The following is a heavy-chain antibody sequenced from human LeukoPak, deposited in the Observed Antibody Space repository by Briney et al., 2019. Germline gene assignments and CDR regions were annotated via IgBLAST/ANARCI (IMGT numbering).Heavy chain of an antibody. J-gene: IGHJ5*02. CDR3: ARAGIAAAARFGP. CDR2: FNTNTGNP. D-gene: IGHD6-13*01. Sequence: GASVKVSCKASGYTFTSYAMNWVRQAPGQGLEWMGWFNTNTGNPTYAQGFTGRFVFSLDTSVSTAYLQVSSLKAEGTAEYYCARAGIAAAARFGPWGQGTLVTVSS. V-gene: IGHV7-4-1*02. CDR1: GYTFTSYA.